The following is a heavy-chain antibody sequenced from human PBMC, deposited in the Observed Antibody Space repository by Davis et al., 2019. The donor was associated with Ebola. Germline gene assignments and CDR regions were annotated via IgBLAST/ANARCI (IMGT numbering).Heavy chain of an antibody. J-gene: IGHJ6*02. CDR1: GYTFTSYW. CDR2: IYPGDSET. D-gene: IGHD3-3*01. V-gene: IGHV5-51*01. Sequence: GESLKISCKGSGYTFTSYWIAWVRQVPGKGLEWMGSIYPGDSETTYSPSLQGQATISVDKSISTAYLRWSSLKASDTAMYYCARSPEGITIFGVVPDVWGQGTTVTVSS. CDR3: ARSPEGITIFGVVPDV.